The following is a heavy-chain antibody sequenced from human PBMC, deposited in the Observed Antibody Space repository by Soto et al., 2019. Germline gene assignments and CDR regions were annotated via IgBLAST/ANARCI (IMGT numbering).Heavy chain of an antibody. J-gene: IGHJ6*02. CDR3: AWSDNRTSLCGVEV. Sequence: PETLALTCAVNGGSLSGYYWRGIRQCPGKGLEGIGEINHRGSSDYNPSLKSRVTISLDASRNPVTLELTSVTAADPAVYYCAWSDNRTSLCGVEVWGQGTSLTLSS. V-gene: IGHV4-34*01. CDR2: INHRGSS. CDR1: GGSLSGYY.